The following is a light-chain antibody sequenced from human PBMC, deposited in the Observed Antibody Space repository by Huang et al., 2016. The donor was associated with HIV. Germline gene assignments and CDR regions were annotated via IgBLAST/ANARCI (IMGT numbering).Light chain of an antibody. J-gene: IGKJ5*01. V-gene: IGKV1-NL1*01. CDR2: AAS. CDR3: QQYYSTPPIT. CDR1: QGISTS. Sequence: DIQMTQSPSSLSASVGDRVTITCRASQGISTSLAWYQQKPGKAPTLLLYAASRLKSGVPSRFSGSGSGTDYTLTISSLQPEDFATYYCQQYYSTPPITFGQGTRLEIK.